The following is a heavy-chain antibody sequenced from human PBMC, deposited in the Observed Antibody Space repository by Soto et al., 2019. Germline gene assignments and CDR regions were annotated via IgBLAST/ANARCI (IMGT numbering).Heavy chain of an antibody. CDR3: ARFGDYDYGMDV. Sequence: GGSLRLSCAASGFTFSSYGMHWVRQAPGKGLEWVAVISYDGSNKYYADSVKGRFTISRDNSKNTLYLQMNSLRAEDTAVYYCARFGDYDYGMDVWGQGTTVTVSS. D-gene: IGHD3-10*01. CDR2: ISYDGSNK. CDR1: GFTFSSYG. J-gene: IGHJ6*02. V-gene: IGHV3-30*03.